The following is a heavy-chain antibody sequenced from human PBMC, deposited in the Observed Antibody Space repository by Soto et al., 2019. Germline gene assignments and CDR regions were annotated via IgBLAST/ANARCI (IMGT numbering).Heavy chain of an antibody. CDR3: ARAVVAVAGTEPQHYFDY. J-gene: IGHJ4*01. D-gene: IGHD6-19*01. CDR2: INPNSGGT. CDR1: GYTFTGYY. Sequence: ASVKVSCKASGYTFTGYYMHWVRQAPGQGLEWMGWINPNSGGTNYAQKFQGWVTMTRDTSIRTAYMELSRLRSDDTAVYYCARAVVAVAGTEPQHYFDYWGHGTLVTVSS. V-gene: IGHV1-2*04.